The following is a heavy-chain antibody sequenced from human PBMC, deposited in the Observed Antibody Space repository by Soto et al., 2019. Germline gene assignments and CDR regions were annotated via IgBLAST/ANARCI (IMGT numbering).Heavy chain of an antibody. Sequence: GGSLRLSCAASGFTFSSYAMSWVRQAPGKGLEWVSAISGSGGSTYYADSVKGRFTISRDNSKNTLYLQMNSLRAEDTAVYYCAKDAVRVRSGGSWDFIWGQGTMVTVSS. CDR3: AKDAVRVRSGGSWDFI. D-gene: IGHD2-15*01. CDR1: GFTFSSYA. CDR2: ISGSGGST. V-gene: IGHV3-23*01. J-gene: IGHJ3*02.